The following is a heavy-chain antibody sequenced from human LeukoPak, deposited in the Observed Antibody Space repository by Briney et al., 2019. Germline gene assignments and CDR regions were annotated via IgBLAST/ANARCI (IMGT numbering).Heavy chain of an antibody. CDR2: ISYDGSNK. CDR3: ARFPPGIAAAGNYYYYGMDV. D-gene: IGHD6-13*01. J-gene: IGHJ6*02. V-gene: IGHV3-30*04. Sequence: GGSLRLSCAASGFTFSSYAMHWVRQAPGKGLEGVAVISYDGSNKYYADSVKGRFTISRDNSKNTLYLQMNSLRAEDTAVYYCARFPPGIAAAGNYYYYGMDVWGQGTTVTVSS. CDR1: GFTFSSYA.